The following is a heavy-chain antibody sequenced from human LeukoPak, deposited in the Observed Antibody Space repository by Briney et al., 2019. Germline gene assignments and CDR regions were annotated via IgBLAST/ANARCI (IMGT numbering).Heavy chain of an antibody. CDR2: IYTSGST. CDR3: ARGLYCSGALVCVAFDI. Sequence: SETLSLTCTVYGGSISSGSYYWGWIRQPAGKGLEWIGRIYTSGSTNYNPSLKSRVTISVDTSKNQFSLKLSSVTAADTAVYYCARGLYCSGALVCVAFDIWGQGTMVTVSS. V-gene: IGHV4-61*02. D-gene: IGHD2-15*01. J-gene: IGHJ3*02. CDR1: GGSISSGSYY.